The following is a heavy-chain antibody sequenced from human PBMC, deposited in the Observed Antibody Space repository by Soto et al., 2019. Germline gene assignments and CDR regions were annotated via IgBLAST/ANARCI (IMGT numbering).Heavy chain of an antibody. CDR2: ISSRGDA. V-gene: IGHV3-21*01. D-gene: IGHD2-21*02. CDR3: AREETAWPLAYGLDV. CDR1: GFSFGTNS. J-gene: IGHJ6*02. Sequence: GGSLRLSCAASGFSFGTNSMNWVRQAPGKGLEWVSSISSRGDAYYADSVKGRFTISRDNAKNSVSLQMDSLRAEDAAVYYCAREETAWPLAYGLDVWGQGTTVTVSS.